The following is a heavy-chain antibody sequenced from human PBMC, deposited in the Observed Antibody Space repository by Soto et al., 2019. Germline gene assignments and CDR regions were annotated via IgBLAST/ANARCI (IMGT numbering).Heavy chain of an antibody. Sequence: GGSLILSCAASGLTFYNYVMAWIRQAPGRGLEWVSVMSGRGETTYSADSVKGRFTISRDNSKNTLYLQINSLRGEDTAVYYCATRSGTYWPFYFDYWGQGT. J-gene: IGHJ4*02. CDR2: MSGRGETT. D-gene: IGHD6-19*01. CDR3: ATRSGTYWPFYFDY. CDR1: GLTFYNYV. V-gene: IGHV3-23*01.